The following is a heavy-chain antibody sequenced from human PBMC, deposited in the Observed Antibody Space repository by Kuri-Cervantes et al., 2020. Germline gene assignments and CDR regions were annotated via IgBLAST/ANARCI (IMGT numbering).Heavy chain of an antibody. CDR3: AIPGGIELRYYYYYMDV. CDR2: INPSGGST. J-gene: IGHJ6*03. Sequence: ASVKVSCKASGYTFTSYYMHWVRQAPGQGLEWMGIINPSGGSTSYAQKFQGRVTMTRDTSTSTVYMELSSLRSEDTAVYYCAIPGGIELRYYYYYMDVWGKGTTVTVSS. CDR1: GYTFTSYY. D-gene: IGHD2-8*01. V-gene: IGHV1-46*01.